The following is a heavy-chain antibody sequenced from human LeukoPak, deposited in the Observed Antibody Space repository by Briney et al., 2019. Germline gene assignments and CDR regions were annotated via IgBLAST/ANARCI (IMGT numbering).Heavy chain of an antibody. J-gene: IGHJ5*02. V-gene: IGHV3-66*01. D-gene: IGHD3-10*01. CDR1: GFTVSSNY. Sequence: GGSLRLSCAASGFTVSSNYMSWVRQAPGKGLEWVSVIYSGGSTYYADSVKGRFTISRDNSKNTLYLQMNSLRAEDTAVYYCARNRMVRGVNWFDPWGQGTLVTVSS. CDR3: ARNRMVRGVNWFDP. CDR2: IYSGGST.